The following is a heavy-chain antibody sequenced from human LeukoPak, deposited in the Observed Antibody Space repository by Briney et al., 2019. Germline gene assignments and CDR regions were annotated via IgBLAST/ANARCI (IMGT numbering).Heavy chain of an antibody. CDR3: ARDNPTDAFDI. CDR1: GGSISSYY. J-gene: IGHJ3*02. Sequence: PSETLSLTCTVSGGSISSYYWSWIRQPPGKGLEWIGYIYYSGSTNYNPSLKSRVTISVDTSKNQFSLKLSSVTTADTAVYYCARDNPTDAFDIWGQGTMVTVSS. CDR2: IYYSGST. V-gene: IGHV4-59*01.